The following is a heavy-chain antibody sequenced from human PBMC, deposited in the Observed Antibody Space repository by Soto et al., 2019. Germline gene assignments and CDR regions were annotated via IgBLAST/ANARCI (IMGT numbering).Heavy chain of an antibody. J-gene: IGHJ4*02. D-gene: IGHD4-4*01. Sequence: GGSLRLSCAASGFTFSSYWMHWVRQAPGKGLVWVSRINSDGTNKYYADSVKGRFTISRDNSKNTMYLQMNNLRAEDTGVYYCAKESPTVPVYFDYWGQGTLVTVSS. CDR1: GFTFSSYW. CDR3: AKESPTVPVYFDY. V-gene: IGHV3-74*01. CDR2: INSDGTNK.